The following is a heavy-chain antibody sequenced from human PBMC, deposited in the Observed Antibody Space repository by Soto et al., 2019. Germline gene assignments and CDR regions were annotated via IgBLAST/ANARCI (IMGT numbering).Heavy chain of an antibody. V-gene: IGHV1-69*12. D-gene: IGHD2-2*01. CDR1: GGTFSSYA. J-gene: IGHJ6*02. CDR2: IIPIFGTA. CDR3: ARRYCISTSCSYYYYYYGMDV. Sequence: QVQLVQSGAEVKKPGSSVKVSCEASGGTFSSYAISWVRQAPGQGLEWMGGIIPIFGTANYAQKFQGRVTITADESTSTAYMELSSLRSEDTAVYYCARRYCISTSCSYYYYYYGMDVWGQGTTVTVSS.